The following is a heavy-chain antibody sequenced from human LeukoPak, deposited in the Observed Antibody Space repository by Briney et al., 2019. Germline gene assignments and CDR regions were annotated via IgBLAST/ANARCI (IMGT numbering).Heavy chain of an antibody. J-gene: IGHJ6*03. V-gene: IGHV4-4*07. Sequence: SETLSLTCTVSGGSISSYYWSWIRQPAGKGLEWIGRIYTSGSTNYNPSLKSRVTMSVDTSKNQFSLKLSSVTAADTAVYYCARSPYDSSGYYLYYYYYMGVWGKGTTVTISS. CDR2: IYTSGST. CDR3: ARSPYDSSGYYLYYYYYMGV. CDR1: GGSISSYY. D-gene: IGHD3-22*01.